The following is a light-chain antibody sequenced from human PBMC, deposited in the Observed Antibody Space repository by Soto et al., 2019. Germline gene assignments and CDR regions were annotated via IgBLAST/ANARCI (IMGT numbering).Light chain of an antibody. Sequence: QSVLTQPASVSGSPGQSITISCTGTSSDVGAYNFVSWHQQHPGKAPTLIIYNVYDRPSGISYRFSGSKSGNTASLTISGLQGEDEADYYCSAYTVSRTYVFGTVTKGTGL. CDR3: SAYTVSRTYV. V-gene: IGLV2-14*03. J-gene: IGLJ1*01. CDR2: NVY. CDR1: SSDVGAYNF.